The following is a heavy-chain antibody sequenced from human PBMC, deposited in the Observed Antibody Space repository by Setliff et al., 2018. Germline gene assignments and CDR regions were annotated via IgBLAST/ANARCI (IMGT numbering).Heavy chain of an antibody. V-gene: IGHV3-64*02. CDR3: VRWVAGKADY. CDR1: GFTFSAYA. J-gene: IGHJ4*02. CDR2: ISNDGRRT. Sequence: GGSLRLSCAASGFTFSAYALHWVRQAPVRGLEYVSAISNDGRRTYYTDSVKGRFTISRDNSKNTLYLQMGSLRPADLAVYYCVRWVAGKADYWGQGTLVTVSS.